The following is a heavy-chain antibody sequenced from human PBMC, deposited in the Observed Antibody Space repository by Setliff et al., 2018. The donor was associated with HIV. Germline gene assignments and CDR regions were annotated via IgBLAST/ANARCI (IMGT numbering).Heavy chain of an antibody. CDR1: GFTFGDYA. J-gene: IGHJ6*03. CDR2: IRSKAYGGTT. Sequence: GGSLRLSCTASGFTFGDYAMSWVRQAPGKGLEWVGFIRSKAYGGTTEYAASVKDRFTVSRDDSKSIAYLQINSLKTEDTAVYYCTRDLGAGYNYGLYYYYYMDVWGKGTTVTVSS. V-gene: IGHV3-49*04. D-gene: IGHD5-12*01. CDR3: TRDLGAGYNYGLYYYYYMDV.